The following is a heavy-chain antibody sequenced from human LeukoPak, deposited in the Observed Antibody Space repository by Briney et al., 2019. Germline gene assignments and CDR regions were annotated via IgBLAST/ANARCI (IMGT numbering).Heavy chain of an antibody. CDR2: ISGGSAI. D-gene: IGHD5-24*01. CDR3: ARTPDGYNRLDY. V-gene: IGHV3-11*01. J-gene: IGHJ4*02. Sequence: GGSLRLSCAASGFTFSDYYMSWIRQAPGKGLEWVSYISGGSAIWYADSVTGRFTISRDNAKNSLYLQMNRLRAEDTAVYYCARTPDGYNRLDYWGQGTLVTVSS. CDR1: GFTFSDYY.